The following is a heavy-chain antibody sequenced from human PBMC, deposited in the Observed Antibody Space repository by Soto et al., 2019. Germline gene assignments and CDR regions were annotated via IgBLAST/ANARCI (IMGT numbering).Heavy chain of an antibody. Sequence: MQLVQSGPEVKKPGTSVKVSCKASGFTFTSSAVQWVRQARGQRLEWIGWIVVGSGNTNYAQKFQERVTITRDMSTSTAYMELSSLRSEDTAVYYCAAVGYDFWSGYSPFDYWGQGTLVTVSS. V-gene: IGHV1-58*01. D-gene: IGHD3-3*01. CDR1: GFTFTSSA. CDR2: IVVGSGNT. J-gene: IGHJ4*02. CDR3: AAVGYDFWSGYSPFDY.